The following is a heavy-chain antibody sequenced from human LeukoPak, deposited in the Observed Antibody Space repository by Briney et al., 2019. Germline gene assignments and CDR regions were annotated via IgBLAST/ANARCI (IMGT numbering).Heavy chain of an antibody. CDR2: ISYDGSNK. V-gene: IGHV3-30-3*01. D-gene: IGHD2-2*01. CDR3: ARDPRNVVAAGADFDY. Sequence: GGSLRLSCAASGFTFSSYAMHWVRQAPGKGLEWVAVISYDGSNKYYADSVKGRFTISRDNSKNTLYLQMNSLRAEDTAVYYCARDPRNVVAAGADFDYWGQGTLVTVSS. J-gene: IGHJ4*02. CDR1: GFTFSSYA.